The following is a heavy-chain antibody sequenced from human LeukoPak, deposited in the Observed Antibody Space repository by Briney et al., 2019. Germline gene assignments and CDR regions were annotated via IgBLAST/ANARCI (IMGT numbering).Heavy chain of an antibody. CDR3: ARHALPRYASTQPFGA. Sequence: GESLKISCQVSGDDFSRSWIGWVRQVAGKGLDWMGIIFPEDSDTRYSPSFQSHVTFSADRSTNTAYLHWDSLRASDTAIYFCARHALPRYASTQPFGAWGQGTLVTVSS. V-gene: IGHV5-51*01. CDR2: IFPEDSDT. CDR1: GDDFSRSW. D-gene: IGHD2-2*01. J-gene: IGHJ5*02.